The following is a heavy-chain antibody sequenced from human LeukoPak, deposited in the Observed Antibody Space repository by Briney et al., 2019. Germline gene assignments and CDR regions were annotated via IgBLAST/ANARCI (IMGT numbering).Heavy chain of an antibody. J-gene: IGHJ5*02. CDR3: ARGRGYSQSNWVDP. Sequence: GGSLRLSCAASGFTFDDYGMSWVRQAPGKGLEWVSGINWNGGSTGYADSVKGRFTIFRDNAKNSLYLQMNSLRAEDTALYYCARGRGYSQSNWVDPWGQGTMVTVSA. CDR2: INWNGGST. V-gene: IGHV3-20*04. CDR1: GFTFDDYG. D-gene: IGHD5-18*01.